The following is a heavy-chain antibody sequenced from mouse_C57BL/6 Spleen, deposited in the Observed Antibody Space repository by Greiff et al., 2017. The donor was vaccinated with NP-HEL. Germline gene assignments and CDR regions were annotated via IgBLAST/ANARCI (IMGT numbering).Heavy chain of an antibody. CDR3: ARHFYYGSSPYYFDY. CDR1: GYTFTSYG. V-gene: IGHV1-81*01. D-gene: IGHD1-1*01. Sequence: VQLQQSGAELARPGASVKLSCKASGYTFTSYGISWVKQRTGQGLEWIGEIYPRSGNTYYNEKFKGKATLTADKSSSTAYMELRSLTSEDSAVYFCARHFYYGSSPYYFDYWGQGTTLTVSS. J-gene: IGHJ2*01. CDR2: IYPRSGNT.